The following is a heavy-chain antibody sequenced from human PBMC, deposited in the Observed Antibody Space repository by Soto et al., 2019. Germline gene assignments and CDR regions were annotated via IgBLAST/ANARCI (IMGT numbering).Heavy chain of an antibody. Sequence: KPSETLSLTCTVSGGSVNSGGYHWSWIRQHPGKGLEWIGDIYYSGGTYYNPPLKSRVTISIDTSTNHFSLHLSALTAADTAVYYCARAPIPNWNYYGMDVWGQGTTVTVSS. CDR2: IYYSGGT. V-gene: IGHV4-31*03. D-gene: IGHD1-1*01. CDR1: GGSVNSGGYH. J-gene: IGHJ6*02. CDR3: ARAPIPNWNYYGMDV.